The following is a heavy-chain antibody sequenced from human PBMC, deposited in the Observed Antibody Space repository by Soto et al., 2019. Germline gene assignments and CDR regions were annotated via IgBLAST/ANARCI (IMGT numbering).Heavy chain of an antibody. V-gene: IGHV4-34*01. CDR1: GGSFSGYY. Sequence: PSETLSLTCAVYGGSFSGYYWSWIRQPPGKGLEWIGEINHSGSTNYNPSLKSRVTISVDTSKNQFSLKLSSVTAADTAVYYCAKEPRSGPTWFDPWGQGTLVTVSS. CDR2: INHSGST. J-gene: IGHJ5*02. CDR3: AKEPRSGPTWFDP. D-gene: IGHD3-10*01.